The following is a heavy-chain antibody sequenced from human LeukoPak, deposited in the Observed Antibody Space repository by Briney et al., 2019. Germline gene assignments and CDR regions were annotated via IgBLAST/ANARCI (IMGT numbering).Heavy chain of an antibody. J-gene: IGHJ6*03. V-gene: IGHV1-69*05. CDR2: IIPIFGTA. D-gene: IGHD3-3*01. CDR3: ARVGVVINTYYYYMDV. Sequence: ASVKVSCKASGGTFSSYAISWVRQAPGQGLEWMGGIIPIFGTANYAQKFQGRVTITTDESTSTAYMELSSLRSEDTAVYYCARVGVVINTYYYYMDVWGKGTTVTVSS. CDR1: GGTFSSYA.